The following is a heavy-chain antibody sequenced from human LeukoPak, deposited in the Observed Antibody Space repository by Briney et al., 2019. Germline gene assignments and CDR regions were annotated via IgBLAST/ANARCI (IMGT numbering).Heavy chain of an antibody. J-gene: IGHJ4*02. D-gene: IGHD6-13*01. Sequence: GGSLRLSCAASGFTFSSYWMSWVRQAPGKGLEWVANIKQDGSEKCYVDSVKGRFTISRDNAKDSLYLQMNSLRAEDTAVYYCARGRFSSSWYYFDYWGQGTLVTVSS. CDR2: IKQDGSEK. V-gene: IGHV3-7*01. CDR3: ARGRFSSSWYYFDY. CDR1: GFTFSSYW.